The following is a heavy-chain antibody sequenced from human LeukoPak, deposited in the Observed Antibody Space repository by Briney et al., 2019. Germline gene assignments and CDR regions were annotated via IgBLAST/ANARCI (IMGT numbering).Heavy chain of an antibody. D-gene: IGHD2-15*01. CDR1: GFTFSSYW. Sequence: PGGSLRLSCAASGFTFSSYWMHWVRQAPGKGLEWVSSISSSSSYIYYADSVKGRFTISRDNAKNSLYLQMNSLRAEDTAVYYCARDRGVAATPFYYYYGMDVWGQGTTVTVFS. CDR3: ARDRGVAATPFYYYYGMDV. J-gene: IGHJ6*02. CDR2: ISSSSSYI. V-gene: IGHV3-21*01.